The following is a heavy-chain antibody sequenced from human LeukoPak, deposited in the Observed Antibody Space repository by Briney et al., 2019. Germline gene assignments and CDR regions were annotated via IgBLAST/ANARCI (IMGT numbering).Heavy chain of an antibody. V-gene: IGHV4-39*07. CDR3: ARVGRAYGYYYYYYMDV. J-gene: IGHJ6*03. CDR2: IYYSGST. Sequence: PSETLSLTCTVSGGSISSSSYYWGWIRQPPGKGLAWIGSIYYSGSTYYNPSLKSRVTISVHTSKNQFSLRLSSVTAADTAVYYCARVGRAYGYYYYYYMDVWGKGTTVTVSS. CDR1: GGSISSSSYY. D-gene: IGHD3/OR15-3a*01.